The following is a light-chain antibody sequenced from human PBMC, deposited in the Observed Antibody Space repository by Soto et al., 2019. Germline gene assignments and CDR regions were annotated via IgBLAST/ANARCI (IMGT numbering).Light chain of an antibody. CDR1: QSISSY. V-gene: IGKV1-39*01. Sequence: DIQMTQSPSSLSASVGDRVTITCRASQSISSYLNWYQQKPGKAPKLLIYAASSLQSGVPSRFSGGGSGTDFTLTISSLQPEDFATYYCQQTYNSPPTFGQGTKVDIK. CDR3: QQTYNSPPT. J-gene: IGKJ1*01. CDR2: AAS.